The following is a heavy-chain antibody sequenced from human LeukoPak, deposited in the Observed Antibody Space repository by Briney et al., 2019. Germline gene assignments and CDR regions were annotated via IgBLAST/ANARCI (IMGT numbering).Heavy chain of an antibody. CDR2: LYSDGSTT. Sequence: GGSLRLSCAASGFTFNSYWMHWVRQAPGKGLAWVSRLYSDGSTTNYADSVKGRFTISRDNARNTLYLQMNSLRAEDTAVYYCARGNWNPDFWGQGTLVTVSS. CDR1: GFTFNSYW. J-gene: IGHJ4*02. V-gene: IGHV3-74*01. CDR3: ARGNWNPDF. D-gene: IGHD1-1*01.